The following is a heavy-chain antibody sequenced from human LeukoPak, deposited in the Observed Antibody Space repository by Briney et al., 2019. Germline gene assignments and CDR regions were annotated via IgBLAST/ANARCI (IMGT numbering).Heavy chain of an antibody. CDR2: IDWDDEK. Sequence: ESGPALVKPTQTLTLTCTFSGFSLTSSGVCLSWIRQPPGKALEWLARIDWDDEKYYSPSLKTRLTISKDTSKNQVVLTVSDMDPLDTATYFCARTLYGGTSGYFDFWGQGTLVTVSS. D-gene: IGHD4/OR15-4a*01. J-gene: IGHJ4*02. CDR1: GFSLTSSGVC. CDR3: ARTLYGGTSGYFDF. V-gene: IGHV2-70*11.